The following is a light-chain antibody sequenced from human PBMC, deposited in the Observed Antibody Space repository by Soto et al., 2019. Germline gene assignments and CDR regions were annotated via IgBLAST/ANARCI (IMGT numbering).Light chain of an antibody. V-gene: IGKV3-11*01. CDR1: QSVYSY. Sequence: EIVLTQSPATLSLSPGERATLSCRASQSVYSYLAWYQQKPGQAPRPLIYDASTRATGIPARFSGSGSGTDFTLTISSLEPEDFAVYYCQQRSNWPLTFGGGTKVRSN. CDR3: QQRSNWPLT. CDR2: DAS. J-gene: IGKJ4*01.